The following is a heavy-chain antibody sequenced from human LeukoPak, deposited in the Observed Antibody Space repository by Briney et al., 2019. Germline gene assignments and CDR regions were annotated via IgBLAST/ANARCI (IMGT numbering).Heavy chain of an antibody. CDR3: ARHGRGGVIVLDY. Sequence: SVKVSCKASGGTFSSYAISWVRQAPGQGLEWMGRIIPILGIANYAQKFQGRVTITADKSTSTAYMELSSLRSEDTAVYYCARHGRGGVIVLDYWGQGTLVTVSS. CDR1: GGTFSSYA. V-gene: IGHV1-69*04. CDR2: IIPILGIA. J-gene: IGHJ4*02. D-gene: IGHD3-16*02.